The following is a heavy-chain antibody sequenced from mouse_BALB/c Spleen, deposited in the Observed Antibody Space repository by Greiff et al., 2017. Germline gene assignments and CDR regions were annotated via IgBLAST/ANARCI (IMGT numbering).Heavy chain of an antibody. CDR3: ARNYDLRQGDY. V-gene: IGHV14-3*02. D-gene: IGHD2-4*01. Sequence: DVKLQESGAELVKPGASVKLSCTASGFNIKDTYMHWVKQRPEQGLEWIGRIDPANGNTKYDPKFQGKATITADTSSNTAYLQLSSLTSEDTAVYYCARNYDLRQGDYWGQGTTLTVSS. CDR1: GFNIKDTY. CDR2: IDPANGNT. J-gene: IGHJ2*01.